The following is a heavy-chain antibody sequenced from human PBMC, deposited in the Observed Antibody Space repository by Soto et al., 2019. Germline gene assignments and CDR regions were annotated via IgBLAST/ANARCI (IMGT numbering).Heavy chain of an antibody. D-gene: IGHD4-17*01. V-gene: IGHV4-30-4*01. CDR1: GDSITYGDYY. CDR2: FYYSGAT. J-gene: IGHJ3*01. CDR3: ARDYGDYGDSFDV. Sequence: SETLSLTCTVSGDSITYGDYYWSWIRQPPGKGLEWIGYFYYSGATYYNPSLKSRVTISVDTSKNQFSLMLDSVTAADTAIYYCARDYGDYGDSFDVWGQGTMVTVS.